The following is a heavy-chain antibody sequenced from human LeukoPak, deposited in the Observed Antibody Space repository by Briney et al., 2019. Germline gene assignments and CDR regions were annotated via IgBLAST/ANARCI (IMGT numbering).Heavy chain of an antibody. CDR3: AKELRYFDWLLANYFDY. J-gene: IGHJ4*02. CDR2: ISGDGGST. CDR1: GFTFDDYA. V-gene: IGHV3-43*02. D-gene: IGHD3-9*01. Sequence: PGGSLRLSCAASGFTFDDYAMHWVRQASGKGLEWVSLISGDGGSTYYADSVKGRFTISRDNSKNSLYLQMNSLRTEDTALYYCAKELRYFDWLLANYFDYWGQGTLVTVSS.